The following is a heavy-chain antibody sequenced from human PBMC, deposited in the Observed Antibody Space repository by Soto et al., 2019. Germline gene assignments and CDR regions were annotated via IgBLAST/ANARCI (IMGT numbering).Heavy chain of an antibody. CDR2: ITGSSSYI. D-gene: IGHD3-9*01. CDR3: ARLVASETGYGMDV. Sequence: VQLVESGGGLVKPGGSLRLSCAASGFIFSSHNMNWVRQAPGKGLVWVSSITGSSSYIFYADSVKGRFTISRDNAKNTVNLQVNSLRAEDTGVYYCARLVASETGYGMDVWGQGTTVTVSS. CDR1: GFIFSSHN. V-gene: IGHV3-21*06. J-gene: IGHJ6*02.